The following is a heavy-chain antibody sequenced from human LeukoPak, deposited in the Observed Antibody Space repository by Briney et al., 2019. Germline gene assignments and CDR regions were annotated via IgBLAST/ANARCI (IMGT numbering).Heavy chain of an antibody. V-gene: IGHV3-30*02. CDR2: IRYDGSNK. CDR1: GFTFSSYG. CDR3: AKILRYFDWPDAFDI. D-gene: IGHD3-9*01. J-gene: IGHJ3*02. Sequence: GSLRLSCAASGFTFSSYGMHWVRQAPGKGLEWVAFIRYDGSNKYYADSVKGRFTISRDNSKNTLYLQMNSLRAEDTAVYYCAKILRYFDWPDAFDIWGQGTMVTVSS.